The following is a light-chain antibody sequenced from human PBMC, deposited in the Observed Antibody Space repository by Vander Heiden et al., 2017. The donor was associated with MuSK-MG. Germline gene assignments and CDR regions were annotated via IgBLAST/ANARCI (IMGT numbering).Light chain of an antibody. V-gene: IGKV3-11*01. CDR3: QQRSKWPPYT. J-gene: IGKJ2*01. CDR2: DAS. CDR1: QSVSSY. Sequence: EIVLTQSPATLSLSPGERATLSCRASQSVSSYLAWYQQKPGQAPRLLIYDASNRATGIPARFSGSGYGKDFTLTISSLEPEDFAVYYCQQRSKWPPYTFGQGTKLEIK.